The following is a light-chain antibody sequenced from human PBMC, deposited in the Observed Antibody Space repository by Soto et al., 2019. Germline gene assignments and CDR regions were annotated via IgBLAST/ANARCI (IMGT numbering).Light chain of an antibody. V-gene: IGKV3D-20*01. CDR3: QQYGSSPRT. CDR2: DAS. J-gene: IGKJ1*01. CDR1: QSVSSSY. Sequence: EIVLTQSPATLYLSPGERATLSCGASQSVSSSYLAWYQQKPGLAPRLPIYDASSRATGIPDRFSGSGSGTDFTLTISRLEPEDFAVYYCQQYGSSPRTFGQGTKVEIK.